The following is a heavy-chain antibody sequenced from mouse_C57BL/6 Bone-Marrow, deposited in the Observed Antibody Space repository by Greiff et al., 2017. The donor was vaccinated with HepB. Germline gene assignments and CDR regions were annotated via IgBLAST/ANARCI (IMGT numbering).Heavy chain of an antibody. CDR2: IHPNSGST. Sequence: VQLQQPGAELVKPGASVKLSCKASGYTFTSYWMHWVKQRPGQGLEWIGMIHPNSGSTNYNEKFKSKATLTVDKSSSTAYIQLSSLTSEDSAVYYCAGGHYCYGGSYGYYAMDYWGQGTSVTVSS. V-gene: IGHV1-64*01. CDR3: AGGHYCYGGSYGYYAMDY. CDR1: GYTFTSYW. D-gene: IGHD1-1*01. J-gene: IGHJ4*01.